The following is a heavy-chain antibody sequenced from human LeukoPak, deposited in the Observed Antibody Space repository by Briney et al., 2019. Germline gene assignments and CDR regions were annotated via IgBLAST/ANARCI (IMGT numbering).Heavy chain of an antibody. Sequence: PSETLALTCTVSGESTRSYYWSWMRQPAGKGLEWIGRIYAGGNTNYNPSLKSRVTMSIDTSKNQFSLKLTSVTAADTAVYYCARAGYGDSDFDYWGQGTLVTVSS. CDR3: ARAGYGDSDFDY. V-gene: IGHV4-4*07. CDR2: IYAGGNT. CDR1: GESTRSYY. J-gene: IGHJ4*02. D-gene: IGHD4-17*01.